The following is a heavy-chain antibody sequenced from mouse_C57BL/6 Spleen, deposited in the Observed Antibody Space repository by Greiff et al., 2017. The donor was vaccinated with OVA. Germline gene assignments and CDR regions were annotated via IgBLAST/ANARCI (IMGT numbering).Heavy chain of an antibody. Sequence: QVQLKQPGAELVKPGASVKLSCKASGYTFTSYWMHWVKQRPGRGLEWIGWIDPNSGGTKYNEKFKSKATLTVDKPSSTAYMQLSSLTSEDSAVYYCARARSIATAEAWFAYWGQGTLVTVSA. D-gene: IGHD2-5*01. CDR1: GYTFTSYW. V-gene: IGHV1-72*01. J-gene: IGHJ3*01. CDR2: IDPNSGGT. CDR3: ARARSIATAEAWFAY.